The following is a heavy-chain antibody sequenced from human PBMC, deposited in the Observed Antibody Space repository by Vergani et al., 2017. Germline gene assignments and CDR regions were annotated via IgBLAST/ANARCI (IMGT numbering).Heavy chain of an antibody. CDR3: ARAGSGRIVDI. V-gene: IGHV4-30-2*01. CDR1: GGSISSGGYY. CDR2: IYYSGST. D-gene: IGHD3-3*01. J-gene: IGHJ3*02. Sequence: QLQLQESGSGLVKPSQTLSLTCAVSGGSISSGGYYWSWIRQPPGKGLEWIGYIYYSGSTYYNPSLKSRVTISVNRSKNQFSLKLSAVTAADAAVYYCARAGSGRIVDIWGQGTMVTVSS.